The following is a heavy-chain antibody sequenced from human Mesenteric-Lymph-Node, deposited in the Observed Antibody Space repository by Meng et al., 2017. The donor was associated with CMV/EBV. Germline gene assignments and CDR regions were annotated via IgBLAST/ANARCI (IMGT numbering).Heavy chain of an antibody. CDR2: IKQDGSEK. D-gene: IGHD3-22*01. CDR1: GFTFSSYW. CDR3: ARENYDESWYFDY. V-gene: IGHV3-7*01. J-gene: IGHJ4*02. Sequence: GGSLRLSCAASGFTFSSYWMSWVRQAPGKGLEWVANIKQDGSEKYYVDSVKGRFTISRDNAKNSLYLQMNSLRAEDTAVYYCARENYDESWYFDYWGQGTLVTVSS.